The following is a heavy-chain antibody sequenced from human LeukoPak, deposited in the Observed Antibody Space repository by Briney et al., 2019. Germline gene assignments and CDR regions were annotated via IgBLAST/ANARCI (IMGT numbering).Heavy chain of an antibody. Sequence: GGSLRLSCEASGYTFDDYAMHWVRQAPGKGLEWVSAISWNSGSTGYADSVKGRFTISRDNSKNSLYLQMNSLRTEDTALYYCAKGHTYGLGESYLDFWGQGTLVSVSS. CDR2: ISWNSGST. CDR3: AKGHTYGLGESYLDF. D-gene: IGHD5-18*01. J-gene: IGHJ4*02. V-gene: IGHV3-9*01. CDR1: GYTFDDYA.